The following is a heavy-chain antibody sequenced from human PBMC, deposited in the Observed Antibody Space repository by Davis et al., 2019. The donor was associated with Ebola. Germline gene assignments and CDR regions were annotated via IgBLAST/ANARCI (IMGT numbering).Heavy chain of an antibody. D-gene: IGHD3-9*01. CDR1: GGTFSSYA. J-gene: IGHJ3*02. CDR2: INPNSGGT. Sequence: ASVKVSCKASGGTFSSYAISWVRQAPGQGLEWMGWINPNSGGTNYAQKFQGRVTMTRDTSISTAYMELNSLRFEDTAVYYCARGGYYDILTGPHDAFDIWGQGTMVTVSS. CDR3: ARGGYYDILTGPHDAFDI. V-gene: IGHV1-2*02.